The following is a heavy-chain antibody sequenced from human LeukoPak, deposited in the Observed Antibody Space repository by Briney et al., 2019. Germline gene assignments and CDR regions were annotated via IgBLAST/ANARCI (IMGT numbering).Heavy chain of an antibody. Sequence: PSETLSLTCTVSGGSISSGGYYWSWIRQPPGKGLEWIGYIYHSGSTYYNPSLKSRVTISVDRSKNQFSLKLSSVTAADTAVYYCPRPPGYCSSPSCLWDTWSAPGGQEPRVPVSP. CDR2: IYHSGST. J-gene: IGHJ5*02. CDR1: GGSISSGGYY. CDR3: PRPPGYCSSPSCLWDTWSAP. D-gene: IGHD2-2*03. V-gene: IGHV4-30-2*01.